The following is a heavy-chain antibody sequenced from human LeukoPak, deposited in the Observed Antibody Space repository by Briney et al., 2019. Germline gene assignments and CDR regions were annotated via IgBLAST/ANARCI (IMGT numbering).Heavy chain of an antibody. CDR3: ARDGRAAATLDY. CDR2: ISSSSSYI. Sequence: PGGSLRLSCAASGFTFSSYIMNWVRQAPGKGLEWVSSISSSSSYIYYADSVKGRFTISRDNAKNSLYLQMNSLRAEDTAVYYCARDGRAAATLDYWGQGTLVTVSS. D-gene: IGHD6-13*01. V-gene: IGHV3-21*01. CDR1: GFTFSSYI. J-gene: IGHJ4*02.